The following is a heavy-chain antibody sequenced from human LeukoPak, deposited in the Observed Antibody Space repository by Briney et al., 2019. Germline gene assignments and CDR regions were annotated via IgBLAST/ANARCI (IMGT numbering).Heavy chain of an antibody. V-gene: IGHV1-2*02. CDR2: INPNSGGT. J-gene: IGHJ4*02. CDR3: ARAEMDTAMVWVPY. CDR1: GYTFTGYY. Sequence: ASVKVSCKASGYTFTGYYIHWVRQAPGQGLEWIGWINPNSGGTNYAQKFQGRFTMTRDTSISTAYMELSRLRSDDTAVYYCARAEMDTAMVWVPYWGQGTLVTVSS. D-gene: IGHD5-18*01.